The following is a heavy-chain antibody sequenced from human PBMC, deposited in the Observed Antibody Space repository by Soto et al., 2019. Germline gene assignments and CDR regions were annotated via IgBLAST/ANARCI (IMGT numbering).Heavy chain of an antibody. CDR1: GYTFTGYY. J-gene: IGHJ6*02. CDR3: ARGEQIASGYYYYGMDV. Sequence: QVQLVQSGAEVKKPGASVKVSCKASGYTFTGYYMHWVRQAPGQGLEWMGWINPNSGGTNYAQKFQGWVTMTRDTSISTAYMELSRLRSDDTAVYYCARGEQIASGYYYYGMDVWGQGTTVTVSS. D-gene: IGHD1-26*01. CDR2: INPNSGGT. V-gene: IGHV1-2*04.